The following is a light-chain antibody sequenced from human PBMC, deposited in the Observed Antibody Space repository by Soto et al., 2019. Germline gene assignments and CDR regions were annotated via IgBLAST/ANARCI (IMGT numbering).Light chain of an antibody. J-gene: IGLJ1*01. CDR2: GNG. CDR3: SSYTSRSTLYV. V-gene: IGLV1-40*01. Sequence: QSVLTQPPSVSGAPGQRVTISCSGTSSSIGAGYEVHWYHQLPGTAPKLVVSGNGNRPSGVPDRLSASKSGTSASLAITGLQAEDEGQYYCSSYTSRSTLYVFGTGTKLTVL. CDR1: SSSIGAGYE.